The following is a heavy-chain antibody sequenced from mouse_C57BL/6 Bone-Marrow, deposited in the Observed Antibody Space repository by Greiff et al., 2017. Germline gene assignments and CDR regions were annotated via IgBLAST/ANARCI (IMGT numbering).Heavy chain of an antibody. Sequence: VQLQQPGAELVKPGASVKMSCKASGYTFTSYWITWVKQRPGQGLEWIGDIYPGSGSTNYNEKFKSKATLTVDTSSSKAYMQLSSLTSEDSAVYYCARSGRKYGWYFDVWGTGTTVTVTS. V-gene: IGHV1-55*01. CDR3: ARSGRKYGWYFDV. CDR2: IYPGSGST. J-gene: IGHJ1*03. CDR1: GYTFTSYW. D-gene: IGHD1-1*01.